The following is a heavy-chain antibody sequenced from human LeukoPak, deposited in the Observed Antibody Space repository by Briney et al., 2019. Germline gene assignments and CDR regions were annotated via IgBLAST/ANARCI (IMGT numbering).Heavy chain of an antibody. CDR2: ISAYSSNT. D-gene: IGHD4-17*01. CDR1: GYTFTTYG. V-gene: IGHV1-18*01. Sequence: VASVKVSCKASGYTFTTYGISWVRQAPGQGLEWMGWISAYSSNTKYAQKLQGRVTMTTDTSTSTAYMELRSLRSDDTAVYYCARPYGDYVTCWFDPWGQGTLVTVSS. J-gene: IGHJ5*02. CDR3: ARPYGDYVTCWFDP.